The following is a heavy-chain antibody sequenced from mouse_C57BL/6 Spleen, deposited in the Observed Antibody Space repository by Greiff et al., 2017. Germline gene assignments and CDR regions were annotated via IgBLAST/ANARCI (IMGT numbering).Heavy chain of an antibody. D-gene: IGHD5-1*01. V-gene: IGHV1-22*01. CDR3: AKSGSTYYAMDY. Sequence: VQLQQSGPELVKPGASVKMSCKASGYTFTDYNMHWVKQSHGQSLEWIGYINPNNGGTSYNQKFKGKATLTVNKSSSTAYMERRSLTSEDSAVYYCAKSGSTYYAMDYWGQGTSVTVSS. CDR2: INPNNGGT. J-gene: IGHJ4*01. CDR1: GYTFTDYN.